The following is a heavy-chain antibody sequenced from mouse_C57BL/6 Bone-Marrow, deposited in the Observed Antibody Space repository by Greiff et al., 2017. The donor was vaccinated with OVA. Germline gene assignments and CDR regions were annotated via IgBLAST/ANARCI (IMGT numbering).Heavy chain of an antibody. CDR2: INPSNGGT. J-gene: IGHJ4*01. Sequence: VKLQQPGTELVKPGASVKLSCKASGYTFTSYWMHWVKQRPGQGLEWIGNINPSNGGTNYNEKFKSKATLTVDKSSSTAYMQLSSLTSEDSAVYYCASSYYSNHYAMDYWGQGTSVTVSS. CDR3: ASSYYSNHYAMDY. D-gene: IGHD2-5*01. V-gene: IGHV1-53*01. CDR1: GYTFTSYW.